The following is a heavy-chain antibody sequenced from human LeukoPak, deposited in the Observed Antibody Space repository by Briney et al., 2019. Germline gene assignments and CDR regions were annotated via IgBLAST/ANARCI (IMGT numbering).Heavy chain of an antibody. Sequence: GGSLRLSCAASGFTFSSYWMSWVRQAPGKGLEWVANIKQDGSEKYYVDSVKGRFTISRDNAKNSLYLQMHSLRAEDTAVYYCARDRITMVRGEFDYWGQGTLVTVSS. J-gene: IGHJ4*02. CDR1: GFTFSSYW. CDR3: ARDRITMVRGEFDY. CDR2: IKQDGSEK. V-gene: IGHV3-7*01. D-gene: IGHD3-10*01.